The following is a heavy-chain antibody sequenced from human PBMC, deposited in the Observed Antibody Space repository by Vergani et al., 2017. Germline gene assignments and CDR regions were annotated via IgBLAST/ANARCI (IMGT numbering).Heavy chain of an antibody. CDR2: MNPNSGNT. CDR1: GYTFTSYD. J-gene: IGHJ4*02. D-gene: IGHD1-26*01. V-gene: IGHV1-8*01. Sequence: VSCKASGYTFTSYDINWVRQATGQGLEWMGWMNPNSGNTGYAQKFQGRVTMTRNTSISTAYMELSSLRSEDTAVYYCARGLATGIVGATELWGQGTLVTVSS. CDR3: ARGLATGIVGATEL.